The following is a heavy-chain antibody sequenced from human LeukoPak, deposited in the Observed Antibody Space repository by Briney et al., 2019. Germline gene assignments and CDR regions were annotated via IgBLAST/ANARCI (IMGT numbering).Heavy chain of an antibody. D-gene: IGHD5-18*01. CDR3: ARKMWGYSYGFDY. CDR2: IKQDGSEK. Sequence: RGSLRLSCAASGFTFSSHWMSWVRQAPGKGLEWVANIKQDGSEKYYVDSVKGRFTISRDNAKNSLYLQMNSLRAEDTAVYYCARKMWGYSYGFDYWGEGTLVSVSS. V-gene: IGHV3-7*01. J-gene: IGHJ4*02. CDR1: GFTFSSHW.